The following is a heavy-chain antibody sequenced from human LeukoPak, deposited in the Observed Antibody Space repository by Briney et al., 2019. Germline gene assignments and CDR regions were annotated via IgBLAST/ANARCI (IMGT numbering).Heavy chain of an antibody. CDR1: GFTFTSSA. CDR2: IVVGSGNT. Sequence: SVKVSCKASGFTFTSSAMQWVRQARGQRLEWIGWIVVGSGNTNYAQKFQERVTITRDTSTSTAYMELSSLRSEDTAVYYCAAGLGGAHNYGDDDYWGQGTLVTVSS. J-gene: IGHJ4*02. D-gene: IGHD4-17*01. V-gene: IGHV1-58*02. CDR3: AAGLGGAHNYGDDDY.